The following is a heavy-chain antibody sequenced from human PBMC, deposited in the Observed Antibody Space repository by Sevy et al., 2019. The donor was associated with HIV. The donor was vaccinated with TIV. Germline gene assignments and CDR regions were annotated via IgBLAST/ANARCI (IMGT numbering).Heavy chain of an antibody. V-gene: IGHV4-39*01. CDR2: IYYTGST. J-gene: IGHJ6*02. D-gene: IGHD3-10*01. Sequence: SETLSLTCTVSGVSIINNNYFWGWIRQPPGKGLEWIGDIYYTGSTYYNSSLNSRITISIDTSRGQFSLDLSSVTAADTAVYYCARHFGGGGKRGLDVWGQGTTVTVSS. CDR1: GVSIINNNYF. CDR3: ARHFGGGGKRGLDV.